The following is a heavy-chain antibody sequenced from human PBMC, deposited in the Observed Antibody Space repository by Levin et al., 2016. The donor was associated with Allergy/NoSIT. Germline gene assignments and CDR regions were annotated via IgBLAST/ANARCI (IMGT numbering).Heavy chain of an antibody. CDR3: ARDSAYDFWSGYLGY. V-gene: IGHV3-30*04. J-gene: IGHJ4*02. D-gene: IGHD3-3*01. Sequence: WIRQPPGKGLEWVAVISYDGSNKYYADSVKGRFTISRDNSKNTLYLQMNSLRAEDTAVYYCARDSAYDFWSGYLGYWGQGTLVTVSS. CDR2: ISYDGSNK.